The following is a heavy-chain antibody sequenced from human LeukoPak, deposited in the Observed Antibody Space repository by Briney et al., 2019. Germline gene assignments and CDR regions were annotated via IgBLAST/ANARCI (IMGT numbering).Heavy chain of an antibody. CDR3: ARDWRSGTYYLDY. J-gene: IGHJ4*02. CDR1: GFAFSGYD. V-gene: IGHV3-21*01. CDR2: ISRDGINT. Sequence: GGSLRLSCAASGFAFSGYDMNWVRQTPGKGLEWVSSISRDGINTHYAESVKGRFTISRDNAKNSLYLQMSSLRDEDTAVYYCARDWRSGTYYLDYWGQGTLVTVSS. D-gene: IGHD1-26*01.